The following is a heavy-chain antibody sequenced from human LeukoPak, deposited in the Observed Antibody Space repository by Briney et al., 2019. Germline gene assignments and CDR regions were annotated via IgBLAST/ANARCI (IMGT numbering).Heavy chain of an antibody. CDR1: GGSISSYC. J-gene: IGHJ5*02. CDR3: ARHSSAARGWFDP. Sequence: SETLSLTCTVSGGSISSYCWSWIRQPPGKGLEWIGYIFYSGSTNYNPSLESRVTISVDTSQNQFSLELRFATATDTAVYYCARHSSAARGWFDPWGQGTLVTVSS. D-gene: IGHD3-22*01. CDR2: IFYSGST. V-gene: IGHV4-59*08.